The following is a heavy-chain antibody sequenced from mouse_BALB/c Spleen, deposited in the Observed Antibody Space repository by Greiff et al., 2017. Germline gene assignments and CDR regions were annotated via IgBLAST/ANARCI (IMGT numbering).Heavy chain of an antibody. V-gene: IGHV8-12*01. CDR3: ARRGGYYVAY. CDR1: GFSLSTSGMG. D-gene: IGHD2-3*01. J-gene: IGHJ3*01. CDR2: IYWDDDK. Sequence: QVTLKVSGPGILQPSQTLSLTCSFSGFSLSTSGMGVSWIRQPSGKGLEWLAHIYWDDDKRYNPSLKSRLTISKDTSRNQVFLKITSVDTADTATYYCARRGGYYVAYWGQGTLVTVSA.